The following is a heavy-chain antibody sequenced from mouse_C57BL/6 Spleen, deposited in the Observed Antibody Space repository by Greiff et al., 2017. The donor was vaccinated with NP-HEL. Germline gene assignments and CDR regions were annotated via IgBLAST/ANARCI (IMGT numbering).Heavy chain of an antibody. J-gene: IGHJ2*01. D-gene: IGHD4-1*01. CDR1: GYTFTSYG. V-gene: IGHV1-81*01. CDR2: IYPRSGNT. Sequence: VKLQQSGAELARPGASVKLSCKASGYTFTSYGISWVKQRTGQGLEWIGEIYPRSGNTYYNEKFKGKATLTADKSSSTAYMELRSLTSKDSAVYFCARKGELGTGFDYWGQGTTLTVSS. CDR3: ARKGELGTGFDY.